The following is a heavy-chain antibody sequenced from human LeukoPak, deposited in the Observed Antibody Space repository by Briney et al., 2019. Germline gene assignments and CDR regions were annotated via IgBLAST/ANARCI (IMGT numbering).Heavy chain of an antibody. V-gene: IGHV1-18*01. CDR2: ISAYNGNT. Sequence: ASVKVSCKASGYTFTSYGISWVRQAPGQGLEWMGWISAYNGNTNYAQKLRGRVTMTTDTSTSTAYMELRSLRSDDTAVYYCARDTEYSSSWYGDNWFDPWGQGTLVTVSS. J-gene: IGHJ5*02. CDR1: GYTFTSYG. CDR3: ARDTEYSSSWYGDNWFDP. D-gene: IGHD6-13*01.